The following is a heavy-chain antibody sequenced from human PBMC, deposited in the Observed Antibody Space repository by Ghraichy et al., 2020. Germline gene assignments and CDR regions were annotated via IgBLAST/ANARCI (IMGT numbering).Heavy chain of an antibody. CDR3: ARDSNYYDGSSYYDTFDI. CDR2: IKGDGSKT. V-gene: IGHV3-7*01. D-gene: IGHD3-22*01. J-gene: IGHJ3*02. Sequence: LTCAASGFTFSAYWMTWVRQAPGKGLEWVANIKGDGSKTYYMDSVKGRFTISRDNAENSLFLQMNSLRAEDTAVYNCARDSNYYDGSSYYDTFDIWGHGTMVIVSS. CDR1: GFTFSAYW.